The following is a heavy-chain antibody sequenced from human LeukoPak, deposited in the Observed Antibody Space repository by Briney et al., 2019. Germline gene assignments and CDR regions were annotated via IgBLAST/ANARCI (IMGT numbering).Heavy chain of an antibody. CDR1: GYTFTSYG. V-gene: IGHV1-18*01. CDR2: ISAYNGNT. Sequence: ASVKVSCKASGYTFTSYGISWVRQAPGQGLEWMGWISAYNGNTNYAQKLQGRVTMTTDTSTSTAYMELRSLRSDDTAVYYCAICPRSGWKVLNWFDPWGQGTLVTVSS. J-gene: IGHJ5*02. D-gene: IGHD6-19*01. CDR3: AICPRSGWKVLNWFDP.